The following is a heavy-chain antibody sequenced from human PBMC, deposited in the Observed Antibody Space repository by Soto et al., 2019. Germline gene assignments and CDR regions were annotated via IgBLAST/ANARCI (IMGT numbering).Heavy chain of an antibody. CDR3: AGRRTGSQDNYYYYGMDV. CDR2: IIPILGIA. CDR1: GGTFSSYT. J-gene: IGHJ6*02. Sequence: QVQLVQSGAEVKKPGSSVKVSCKASGGTFSSYTISWVRQAPGQGLEWMGRIIPILGIANYAQKFQGRVTITADKSTSTAYMELSSLRSEDTAVYYCAGRRTGSQDNYYYYGMDVWGQGTTVTVSS. D-gene: IGHD3-10*01. V-gene: IGHV1-69*02.